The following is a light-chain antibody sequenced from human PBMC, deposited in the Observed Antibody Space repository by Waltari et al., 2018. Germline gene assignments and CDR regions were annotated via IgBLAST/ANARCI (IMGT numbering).Light chain of an antibody. CDR1: QSVSYY. V-gene: IGKV3-11*01. J-gene: IGKJ4*01. Sequence: EIGLTQSTATLSLSPGERATLSCRASQSVSYYLAWYQQRPGQAPRLLIYDASSRPSGIPARFSGSGSDTDFTLTISSLKPEDFAVYYCQQRRTWPLTFGGGTKVEI. CDR2: DAS. CDR3: QQRRTWPLT.